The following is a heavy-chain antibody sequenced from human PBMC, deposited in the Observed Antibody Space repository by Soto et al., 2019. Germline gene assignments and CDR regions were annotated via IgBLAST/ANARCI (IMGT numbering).Heavy chain of an antibody. Sequence: QVQLVESGGGVVQPGRSLRLSCAASGFTFSSYGMHWVRQAPGKGLEWVAVIWYDGSNKYYADSVKGRFTISRDNSKNTLYLQMNSLRAEDTAVYYCARLPFPQSGSYHGMDVWGQGTTVTVSS. CDR1: GFTFSSYG. CDR2: IWYDGSNK. V-gene: IGHV3-33*01. J-gene: IGHJ6*02. CDR3: ARLPFPQSGSYHGMDV.